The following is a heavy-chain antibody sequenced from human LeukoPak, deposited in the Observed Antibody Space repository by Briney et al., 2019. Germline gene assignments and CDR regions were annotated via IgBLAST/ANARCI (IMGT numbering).Heavy chain of an antibody. D-gene: IGHD3-22*01. CDR1: GFTFSSYG. V-gene: IGHV3-30*03. J-gene: IGHJ4*02. Sequence: PGGSLRLSCAASGFTFSSYGMHWVRQAPGKGLEWVAVISYDGSNKYYADSVKGRFTISRDNSKNTLYLQMNSLRAEDTAVYYCARATNYYDSSGYLYYFDYWGQGTLVTVSS. CDR3: ARATNYYDSSGYLYYFDY. CDR2: ISYDGSNK.